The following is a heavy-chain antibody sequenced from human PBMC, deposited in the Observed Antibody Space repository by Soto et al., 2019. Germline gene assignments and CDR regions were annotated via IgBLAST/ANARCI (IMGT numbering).Heavy chain of an antibody. Sequence: ASVKVSCKASGGTFSSYTISWVRQAPGQGLEWMGRIIPILGIANYAQKFQGRVTITADKSTSTAYMELSSLRSEDTAVYYCARFGSGSYYNVSGWFDPWGQGTLVTVSS. D-gene: IGHD3-10*01. CDR1: GGTFSSYT. CDR2: IIPILGIA. J-gene: IGHJ5*02. V-gene: IGHV1-69*02. CDR3: ARFGSGSYYNVSGWFDP.